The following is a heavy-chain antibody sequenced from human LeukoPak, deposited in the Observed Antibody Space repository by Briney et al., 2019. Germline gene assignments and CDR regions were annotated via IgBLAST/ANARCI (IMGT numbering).Heavy chain of an antibody. Sequence: GGSLRLSCAASGFIVSNNYMSWVRQAPGKGLEGVPLIYSDGSTYYADSVKGRFTISRDNSKNTLYLQMNSLRAEDTALYYSAREPYGSGDVWGQGTTVTVSS. D-gene: IGHD3-10*01. CDR1: GFIVSNNY. J-gene: IGHJ6*02. CDR3: AREPYGSGDV. V-gene: IGHV3-66*01. CDR2: IYSDGST.